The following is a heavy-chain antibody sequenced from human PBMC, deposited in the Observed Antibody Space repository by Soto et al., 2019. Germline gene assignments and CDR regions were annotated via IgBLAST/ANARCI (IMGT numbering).Heavy chain of an antibody. D-gene: IGHD3-22*01. CDR1: GGTFSSYA. J-gene: IGHJ3*02. CDR2: IIPIFGTA. Sequence: SVKVSCKASGGTFSSYAISWVRQAPGQGLEWMGGIIPIFGTANYAQKFQGRVTITADKSTSTAYMELSSLRSEDTAVYYCASAYYYDSSGYLPPVLGAFDIWGQGTMVTVSS. CDR3: ASAYYYDSSGYLPPVLGAFDI. V-gene: IGHV1-69*06.